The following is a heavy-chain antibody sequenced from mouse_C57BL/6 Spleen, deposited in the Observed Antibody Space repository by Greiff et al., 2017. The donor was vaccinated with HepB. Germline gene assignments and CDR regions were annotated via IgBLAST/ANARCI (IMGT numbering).Heavy chain of an antibody. J-gene: IGHJ3*01. CDR3: ARGYYGSSQAWFAY. Sequence: VQLQQSGAELVMPGASVKLSCKASGYTFTSYWMHWVKQRPGQGLEWIGEIDPSDSYTNYNQKFKDKSTLTVDKSSSTAYMQLSSLTSEDYAFYYCARGYYGSSQAWFAYWGQGTLVTVSA. D-gene: IGHD1-1*01. CDR2: IDPSDSYT. CDR1: GYTFTSYW. V-gene: IGHV1-69*01.